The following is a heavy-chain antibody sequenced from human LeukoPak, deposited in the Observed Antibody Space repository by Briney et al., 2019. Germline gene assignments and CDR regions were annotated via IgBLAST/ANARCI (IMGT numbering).Heavy chain of an antibody. CDR1: GGTFSSYA. V-gene: IGHV1-69*04. CDR2: IIPILGIA. CDR3: ARARREMGYCSSTSCLGAFDI. D-gene: IGHD2-2*01. Sequence: SVKVSCTASGGTFSSYAISWVRQAPGQGLEWMGRIIPILGIANYAQKFQGRVTITADKSTSTAYMELSSLRSEDTAVYYCARARREMGYCSSTSCLGAFDIWGQGTMVTVSS. J-gene: IGHJ3*02.